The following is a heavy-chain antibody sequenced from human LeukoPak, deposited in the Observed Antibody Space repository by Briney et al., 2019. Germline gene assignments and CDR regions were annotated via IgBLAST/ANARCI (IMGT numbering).Heavy chain of an antibody. V-gene: IGHV4-59*08. CDR2: IYYSGST. D-gene: IGHD1-26*01. Sequence: PSETLSLTCTVSGGSISSYYWSWIRQPPGKGLEWIGYIYYSGSTNYNPSLKSRVTISVGTSKNQFSLKLSSVTAADTAVYYCARHSGSYYLNWFDPWGQGTLVTVSS. J-gene: IGHJ5*02. CDR1: GGSISSYY. CDR3: ARHSGSYYLNWFDP.